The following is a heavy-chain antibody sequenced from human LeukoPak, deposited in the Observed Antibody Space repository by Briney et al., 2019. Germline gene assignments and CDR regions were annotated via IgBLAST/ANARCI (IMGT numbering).Heavy chain of an antibody. D-gene: IGHD6-19*01. J-gene: IGHJ3*02. V-gene: IGHV4-39*07. CDR2: IYYSGST. CDR1: GGSISSSSYY. CDR3: ARDLGAGVNAFDI. Sequence: MPSETLSLTCTVSGGSISSSSYYWGWIRQPPGKGLEWIGSIYYSGSTYYNPSLKSRVTISVDTSMNQFSLKLSSVTAADTAVYYCARDLGAGVNAFDIWGQGTMVTVSS.